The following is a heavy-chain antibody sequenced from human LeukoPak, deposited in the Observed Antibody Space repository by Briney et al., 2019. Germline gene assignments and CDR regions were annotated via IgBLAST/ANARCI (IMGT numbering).Heavy chain of an antibody. V-gene: IGHV3-21*01. J-gene: IGHJ6*03. CDR2: ISSRSSYI. Sequence: GGSLRLSCAASGFTFGNYSMNWARQAPGKGLEWVSSISSRSSYIYYADSVKGRFTISRDNAKNTLYLQMNSLRAEDTAVYYCAKGVEIAAAANYYYYYMDVWGKGTTVTIPS. D-gene: IGHD6-13*01. CDR1: GFTFGNYS. CDR3: AKGVEIAAAANYYYYYMDV.